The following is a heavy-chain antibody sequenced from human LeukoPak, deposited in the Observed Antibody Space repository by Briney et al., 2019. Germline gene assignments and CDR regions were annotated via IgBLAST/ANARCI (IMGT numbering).Heavy chain of an antibody. CDR1: GGSISSYY. CDR3: ARAPAAVYYYYYGMDV. J-gene: IGHJ6*02. D-gene: IGHD6-13*01. CDR2: IYYSGST. Sequence: PSETLSVTCTVSGGSISSYYWSWIRQPPGKGLEWIGYIYYSGSTNYNPSLKSRVTTSVDTSKNQFSLKLSSVTAADTAVYYCARAPAAVYYYYYGMDVWGQGTTVTVSS. V-gene: IGHV4-59*01.